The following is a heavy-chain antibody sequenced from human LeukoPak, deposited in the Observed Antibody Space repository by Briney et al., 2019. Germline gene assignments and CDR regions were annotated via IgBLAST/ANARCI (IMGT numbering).Heavy chain of an antibody. CDR3: ARAHYSDSSGDAFDI. J-gene: IGHJ3*02. Sequence: PGRSLRLSCAASGLTFNSYGMHWVRQAPGKGLEWVGVIWYDGSKKYYADSLKGRFTISRDNSKNTLYLQMNSLGAEDTALYYCARAHYSDSSGDAFDIWGQGTMVTVSS. D-gene: IGHD3-22*01. CDR1: GLTFNSYG. CDR2: IWYDGSKK. V-gene: IGHV3-33*01.